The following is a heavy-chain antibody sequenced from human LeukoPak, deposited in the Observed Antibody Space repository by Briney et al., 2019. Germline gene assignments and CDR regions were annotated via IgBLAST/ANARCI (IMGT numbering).Heavy chain of an antibody. Sequence: GASVKVSCKASGYTFTGYYMHWVRQAPGQGLEWMGWINPNSGGTNYAQKLQGRVTMTTDTSTSTAYMELRSLRSDDTAVYYCARDKLRYFDWLNFDYWGQGTLVTVSS. CDR1: GYTFTGYY. J-gene: IGHJ4*02. D-gene: IGHD3-9*01. CDR3: ARDKLRYFDWLNFDY. CDR2: INPNSGGT. V-gene: IGHV1-2*02.